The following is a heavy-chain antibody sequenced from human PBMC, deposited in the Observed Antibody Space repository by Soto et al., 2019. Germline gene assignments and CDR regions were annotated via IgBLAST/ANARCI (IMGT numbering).Heavy chain of an antibody. D-gene: IGHD2-15*01. Sequence: PWGSLRLSCAASGFTFSSYGMHWVRQAPGKGLEWVAVISYDGSNKYYADSVKGRFTISRYNSKNTLYLQMNSLRAEDTAVYYCAKESLGPIVVVVAATPFDYWGQGTLVTVSS. V-gene: IGHV3-30*18. J-gene: IGHJ4*02. CDR3: AKESLGPIVVVVAATPFDY. CDR1: GFTFSSYG. CDR2: ISYDGSNK.